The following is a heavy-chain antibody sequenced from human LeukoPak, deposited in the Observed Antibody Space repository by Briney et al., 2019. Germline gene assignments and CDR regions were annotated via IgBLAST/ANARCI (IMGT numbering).Heavy chain of an antibody. J-gene: IGHJ6*02. D-gene: IGHD3-3*01. CDR2: INHSGST. Sequence: SETLSLTCAVYGGSFSGYYWSWIRQPPGKGLEWIGEINHSGSTNYNPSLKSRVTISVDTSKNQFSLKLSSVTAADTAVHYCASRHYDFWSGTPPDVWGQGTTVTVSS. CDR1: GGSFSGYY. CDR3: ASRHYDFWSGTPPDV. V-gene: IGHV4-34*01.